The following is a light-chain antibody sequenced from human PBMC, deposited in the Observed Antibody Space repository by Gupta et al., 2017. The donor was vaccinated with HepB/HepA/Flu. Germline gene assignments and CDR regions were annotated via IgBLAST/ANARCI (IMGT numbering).Light chain of an antibody. CDR1: SSNIGSNI. CDR3: AAWDDSLHGFYV. V-gene: IGLV1-44*01. CDR2: RDT. Sequence: QSVLTQPPSASGTPGQTITISCSGSSSNIGSNIVNWYQKFPGMAPKLLIYRDTQRPSGVSDRFSASKSGTSASLAISGLQSEDEADYYCAAWDDSLHGFYVFGTGTKGSV. J-gene: IGLJ1*01.